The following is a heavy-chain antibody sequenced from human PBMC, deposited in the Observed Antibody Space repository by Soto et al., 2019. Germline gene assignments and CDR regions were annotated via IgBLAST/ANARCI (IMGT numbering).Heavy chain of an antibody. D-gene: IGHD1-26*01. CDR2: IYHSGST. V-gene: IGHV4-30-4*01. CDR3: AGGQSGDNVDN. CDR1: GGSISSGDYY. Sequence: QVQLQEPGPRLVEPSQTLSLTCTVSGGSISSGDYYWSWIRQPPGTGLEWIGHIYHSGSTYTNPSLESRVTISVGISKNQFSLNLSSMTAADTAVYYCAGGQSGDNVDNWGQGTLVTVSS. J-gene: IGHJ4*02.